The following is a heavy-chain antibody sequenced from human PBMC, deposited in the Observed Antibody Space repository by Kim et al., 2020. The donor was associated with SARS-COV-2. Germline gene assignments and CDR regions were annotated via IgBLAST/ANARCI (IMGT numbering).Heavy chain of an antibody. CDR2: IYYSGST. D-gene: IGHD3-10*01. Sequence: SETLSLTCTVSGGSISSSSYDWGWIRQPPGKGLEWIGSIYYSGSTYYNPSLKSRVTIPVDTSKNQFSLKLSPVTAGDTALYYCARHKEGELLWFGEGTNAFDIWGQGTMVTVSS. J-gene: IGHJ3*02. CDR1: GGSISSSSYD. V-gene: IGHV4-39*01. CDR3: ARHKEGELLWFGEGTNAFDI.